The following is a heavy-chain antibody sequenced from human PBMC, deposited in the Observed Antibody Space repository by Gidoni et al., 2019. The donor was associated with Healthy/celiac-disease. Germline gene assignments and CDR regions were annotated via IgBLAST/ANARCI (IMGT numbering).Heavy chain of an antibody. J-gene: IGHJ4*02. D-gene: IGHD3-22*01. CDR2: ISSSSSTI. Sequence: EVQLVESGGGLVPPGGSLRLSCAASGFPLSSYSMNWVRQAPGKGLEWVSYISSSSSTIYYADSVKGRFTISRDNAKNSLYLQMNSLRDEDTAVYYCARTYYYDSSGYITDYFDYWGQGTLVTVSS. CDR3: ARTYYYDSSGYITDYFDY. CDR1: GFPLSSYS. V-gene: IGHV3-48*02.